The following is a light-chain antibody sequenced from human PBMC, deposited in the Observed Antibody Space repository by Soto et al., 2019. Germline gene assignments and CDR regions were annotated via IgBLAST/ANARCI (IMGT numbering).Light chain of an antibody. J-gene: IGKJ1*01. CDR2: DAS. V-gene: IGKV1-39*01. CDR1: QSISSW. Sequence: DKEMTQSPSTLSASVGDRVTITCRASQSISSWLAWYQQKPGKAPNLLIYDASSLQSGVPSRFSGSVSGTDFTLTISSLQPEDFATYYCQQSYSTPRTFGQGTKVDI. CDR3: QQSYSTPRT.